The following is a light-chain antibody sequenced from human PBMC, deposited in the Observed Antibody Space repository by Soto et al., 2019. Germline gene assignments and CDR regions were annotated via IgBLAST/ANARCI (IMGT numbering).Light chain of an antibody. CDR1: QSVSSSY. CDR3: QQYGSSPRT. V-gene: IGKV3-20*01. CDR2: GAS. Sequence: EIVLTQSPGTLSLSPGERATLSCRASQSVSSSYLAWYQQKPGQAPRLLIYGASSRATGIPDRFSGSGSGTDFTLTISRLEPEDFAVEYCQQYGSSPRTFGQGTKLEIK. J-gene: IGKJ2*01.